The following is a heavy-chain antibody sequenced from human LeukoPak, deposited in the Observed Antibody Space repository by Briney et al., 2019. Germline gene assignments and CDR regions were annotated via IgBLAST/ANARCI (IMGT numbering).Heavy chain of an antibody. CDR2: IYYSGST. CDR1: GGSISSGGSY. J-gene: IGHJ5*02. Sequence: SETLPLTCTVSGGSISSGGSYWSWIRQHPGKGLEWIGYIYYSGSTYYNPSLESRVTISVDTSKDQFSLKLSSVTAADTAMYYCARDIIVGTTRWFDPWGQGTLVTVSS. V-gene: IGHV4-31*03. D-gene: IGHD1-26*01. CDR3: ARDIIVGTTRWFDP.